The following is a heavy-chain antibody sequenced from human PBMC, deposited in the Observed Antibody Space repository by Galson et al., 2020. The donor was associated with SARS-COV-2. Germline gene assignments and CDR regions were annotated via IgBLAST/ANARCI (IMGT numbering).Heavy chain of an antibody. CDR3: ARGHSAGHFDWLLKGAVYYYGMDV. CDR2: MNPNSGNT. J-gene: IGHJ6*02. Sequence: ASVKVSCKASGYTFTSYDINWVRQATGQGLEWMGWMNPNSGNTGYAQKFQGRVTMTRNTSISTAYMELSSLRSEDTAVYYCARGHSAGHFDWLLKGAVYYYGMDVWGQGTTVTVSS. V-gene: IGHV1-8*01. CDR1: GYTFTSYD. D-gene: IGHD3-9*01.